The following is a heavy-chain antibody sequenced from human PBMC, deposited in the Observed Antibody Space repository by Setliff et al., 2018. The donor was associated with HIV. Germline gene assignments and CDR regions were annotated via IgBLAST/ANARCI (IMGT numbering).Heavy chain of an antibody. J-gene: IGHJ4*02. Sequence: PSETLSLTCAVSGYSISRGYYWAWIRQPPGKGLEWLGSIYHDGTTYYSPSLMSRVTTSVDTSKNQFSLRLSSLTAADTAVYYCARLRGASGYYVFDYWGQGTLVTVSS. CDR3: ARLRGASGYYVFDY. CDR2: IYHDGTT. V-gene: IGHV4-38-2*01. D-gene: IGHD1-26*01. CDR1: GYSISRGYY.